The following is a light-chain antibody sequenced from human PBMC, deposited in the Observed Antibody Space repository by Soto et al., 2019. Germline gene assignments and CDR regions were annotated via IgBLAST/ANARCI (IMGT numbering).Light chain of an antibody. CDR1: TGAVTSGHY. J-gene: IGLJ3*02. CDR2: ETS. V-gene: IGLV7-46*01. Sequence: QAVVTQEPSLTVSSGGTVTLTCGSSTGAVTSGHYPYWFQQKPGQAPRTLIFETSNKHSWTPARFSGSLLGGKAALTLSGAQPEDEAEYYCLLSYSNSRRVFGGGTKLTVL. CDR3: LLSYSNSRRV.